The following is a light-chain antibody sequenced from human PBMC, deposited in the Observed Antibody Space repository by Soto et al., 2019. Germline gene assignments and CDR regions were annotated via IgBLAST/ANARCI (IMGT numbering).Light chain of an antibody. Sequence: DIQMTQSPSSLSSSVGYIFTITCQASQDITTYLNWYQLKPGEAPNLLIYDASNLETGVPSRFSGSGSGTEFTFTISSLQPEDIATYYCQQFNNLPTFGQGTRLEIK. J-gene: IGKJ5*01. CDR3: QQFNNLPT. V-gene: IGKV1-33*01. CDR2: DAS. CDR1: QDITTY.